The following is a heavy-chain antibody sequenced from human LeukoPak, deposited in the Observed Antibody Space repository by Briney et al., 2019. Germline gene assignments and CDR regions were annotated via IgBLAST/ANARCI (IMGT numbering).Heavy chain of an antibody. CDR3: ATSRTLDY. V-gene: IGHV3-48*01. J-gene: IGHJ4*02. CDR2: ISSSSTI. CDR1: GFTSSSYS. Sequence: GGSLRLSCAASGFTSSSYSMNWVRQAPGKGLEWVSYISSSSTIYYADSVKGRFTISRDNAKNSLYLQMNSLRAEDTAVYFCATSRTLDYWGQGTLVTVSS. D-gene: IGHD3/OR15-3a*01.